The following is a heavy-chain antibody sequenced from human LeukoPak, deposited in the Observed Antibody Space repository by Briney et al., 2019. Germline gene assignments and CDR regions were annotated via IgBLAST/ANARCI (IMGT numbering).Heavy chain of an antibody. CDR1: GFTFSASA. CDR2: ISEGGGTS. CDR3: AKYFYASVSFDA. Sequence: GGSLSLSCAASGFTFSASAMTWVRQAPGKGLEWVSTISEGGGTSYYYADSVKGRFTISRDNSENTLYLQMNSLRAEDTAIYYCAKYFYASVSFDAWGQGTLVTVSS. V-gene: IGHV3-23*01. D-gene: IGHD3-10*01. J-gene: IGHJ5*02.